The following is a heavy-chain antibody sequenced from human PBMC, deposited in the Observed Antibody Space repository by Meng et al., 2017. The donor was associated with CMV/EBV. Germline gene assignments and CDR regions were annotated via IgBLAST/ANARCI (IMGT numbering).Heavy chain of an antibody. CDR2: IIPILGIA. CDR3: ARGGYYSSTSCRDYYYYGMDV. CDR1: GGTFSSYA. Sequence: SVKVSCKASGGTFSSYAISWVRQAPGQGLEWMGGIIPILGIANYAQKFQGRVTITADKSTSTAYMELSSPRSEDTAVYYCARGGYYSSTSCRDYYYYGMDVWGQGTTVTVSS. V-gene: IGHV1-69*10. J-gene: IGHJ6*02. D-gene: IGHD2-2*01.